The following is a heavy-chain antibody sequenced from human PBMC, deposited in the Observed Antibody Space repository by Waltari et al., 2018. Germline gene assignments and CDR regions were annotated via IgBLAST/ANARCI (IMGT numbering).Heavy chain of an antibody. J-gene: IGHJ4*02. CDR3: ARVLVTSDY. V-gene: IGHV3-30*01. CDR2: ISYDGSNK. Sequence: QVQLVESGGGVVQPGRSLRLPCAASGFPFSSYAMHWVRQAPGKGLEWVAVISYDGSNKYYADSVKGRFTSSRDNSKNTLYLQMNSLRAEDTAVYYCARVLVTSDYWGQGTLVTVSS. D-gene: IGHD2-2*01. CDR1: GFPFSSYA.